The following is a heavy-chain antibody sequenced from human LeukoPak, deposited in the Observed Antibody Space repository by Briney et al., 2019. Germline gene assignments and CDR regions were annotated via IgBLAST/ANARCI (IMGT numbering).Heavy chain of an antibody. D-gene: IGHD5-24*01. CDR3: ARHGFTGPVTPSLDY. V-gene: IGHV3-74*01. Sequence: SGGSLRLSCSASGFTFRSHAMHWVRQAPGEGLVWVARLKGDGSEASYADSVKGRFTISRDNAKNTLYLQISSPRAEDTAVYYCARHGFTGPVTPSLDYWGQGAPVPVSS. CDR2: LKGDGSEA. J-gene: IGHJ4*02. CDR1: GFTFRSHA.